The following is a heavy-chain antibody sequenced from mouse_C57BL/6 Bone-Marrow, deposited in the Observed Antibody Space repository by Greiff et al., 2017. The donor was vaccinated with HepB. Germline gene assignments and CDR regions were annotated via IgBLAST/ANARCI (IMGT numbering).Heavy chain of an antibody. Sequence: ESGPGLVKPSQSLSLTCSVTGYSITSGYYWNWIRQFPGNKLEWMGYISYDGSNNYNPSLKNRISITRDTSKNQFFLKLNSVTTEDTATYYCAREGHDGYYEGYWGQGTTLTVSS. D-gene: IGHD2-3*01. CDR2: ISYDGSN. J-gene: IGHJ2*01. V-gene: IGHV3-6*01. CDR1: GYSITSGYY. CDR3: AREGHDGYYEGY.